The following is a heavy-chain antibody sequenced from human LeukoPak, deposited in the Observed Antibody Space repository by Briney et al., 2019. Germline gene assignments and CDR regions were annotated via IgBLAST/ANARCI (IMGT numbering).Heavy chain of an antibody. J-gene: IGHJ4*02. D-gene: IGHD6-13*01. V-gene: IGHV1-2*02. CDR3: ARVYSSNWFGFDY. CDR1: AYTFNSYY. CDR2: INPNSSGT. Sequence: ASMEFTCRGSAYTFNSYYMHWVRQAPGQGLEWMGWINPNSSGTNYAQKFQGRVTMTRDTSISTAYMELSRLRSDDTAMYYCARVYSSNWFGFDYWGQGTLVTVSS.